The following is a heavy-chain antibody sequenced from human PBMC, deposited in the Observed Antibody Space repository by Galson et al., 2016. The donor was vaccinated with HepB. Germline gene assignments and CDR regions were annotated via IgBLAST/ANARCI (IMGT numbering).Heavy chain of an antibody. Sequence: SLRLSCAASGFTFNSYWMNWVRQAPGKGLVWVSRISPEGSSTSYADSVKGRFTISRDNVKNALYLQMNSLRAEDTAVYYCAILSVDVVIVMNGMYVWGQGTTVTVSS. CDR3: AILSVDVVIVMNGMYV. D-gene: IGHD5-12*01. CDR1: GFTFNSYW. J-gene: IGHJ6*02. V-gene: IGHV3-74*01. CDR2: ISPEGSST.